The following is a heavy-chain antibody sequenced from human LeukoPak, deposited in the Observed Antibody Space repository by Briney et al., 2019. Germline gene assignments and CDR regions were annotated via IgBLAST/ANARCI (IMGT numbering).Heavy chain of an antibody. CDR3: ARDMDSSGIFLPNDAFDI. V-gene: IGHV3-7*01. CDR2: IKQDGSEK. Sequence: GGSLRLSCAASGFTFSSYWMSWVRQAPGKGLEWVANIKQDGSEKYYVDSVKGRFTISRDNAKNSLYLQTNSLRAEDTAVYYCARDMDSSGIFLPNDAFDIWGQGTMVTVSS. CDR1: GFTFSSYW. J-gene: IGHJ3*02. D-gene: IGHD3-22*01.